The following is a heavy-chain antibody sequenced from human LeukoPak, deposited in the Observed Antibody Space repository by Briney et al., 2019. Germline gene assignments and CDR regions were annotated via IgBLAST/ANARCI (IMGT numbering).Heavy chain of an antibody. Sequence: AASVKVSCKASGYTFTSYGISWVRQAPGQGLEWMGWISAYNGNTNYAQKLQGRVTMTTDTSTSTAYMELRSLRSDDTAVYYCARVRFRRGSGSYSDYYYMDVWGKGTTVTISS. CDR1: GYTFTSYG. V-gene: IGHV1-18*01. J-gene: IGHJ6*03. D-gene: IGHD3-10*01. CDR3: ARVRFRRGSGSYSDYYYMDV. CDR2: ISAYNGNT.